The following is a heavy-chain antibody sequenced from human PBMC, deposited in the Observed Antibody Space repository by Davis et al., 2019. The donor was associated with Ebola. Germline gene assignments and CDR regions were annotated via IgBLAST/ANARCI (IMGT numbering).Heavy chain of an antibody. CDR1: GGSINSGGYY. J-gene: IGHJ6*04. V-gene: IGHV4-31*03. CDR3: ARSGVGGHYTGDYYYYGMNV. D-gene: IGHD3-3*01. CDR2: IYYSGTT. Sequence: SETLSLTCTVSGGSINSGGYYWSWIRQHPGKGLEWIGYIYYSGTTYYNPSLKSRVTISVDTSKNQFSLRLNSVTAADTAVFYCARSGVGGHYTGDYYYYGMNVWGRGTTVTVSS.